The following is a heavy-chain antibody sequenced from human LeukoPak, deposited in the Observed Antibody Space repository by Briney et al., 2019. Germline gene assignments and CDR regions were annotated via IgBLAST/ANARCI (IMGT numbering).Heavy chain of an antibody. CDR3: ARSPYGDPQYYLDF. J-gene: IGHJ4*02. V-gene: IGHV3-30-3*01. Sequence: GGSLRLSCAATGFTFSSYAMHWVRQAPGKGLEWVAIISYHGDNKYYADSVKGRFTISRDNSKNTLHLQMNTLRTEDTAVYFCARSPYGDPQYYLDFWGQGTLVTVSS. CDR2: ISYHGDNK. CDR1: GFTFSSYA. D-gene: IGHD4-17*01.